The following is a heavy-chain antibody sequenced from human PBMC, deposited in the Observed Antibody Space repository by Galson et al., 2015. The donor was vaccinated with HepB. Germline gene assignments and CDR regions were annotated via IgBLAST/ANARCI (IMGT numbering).Heavy chain of an antibody. CDR2: TYYRSKWYN. Sequence: CAISGDSVSTNSAAWNWIRQSPSRGLEWLGRTYYRSKWYNGYAVSVKSRIVINADTSKNQFSLQLNSVTPEDTAVYYCAREVSATGTADIWGQGTMITVSS. V-gene: IGHV6-1*01. CDR3: AREVSATGTADI. D-gene: IGHD1-1*01. CDR1: GDSVSTNSAA. J-gene: IGHJ3*02.